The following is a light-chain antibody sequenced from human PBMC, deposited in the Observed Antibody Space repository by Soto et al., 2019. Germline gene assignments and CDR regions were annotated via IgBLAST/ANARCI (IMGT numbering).Light chain of an antibody. Sequence: QSVLTQPPSVSGAPGQRVTISCTGTRSNIGAGFDVHWYQHLPGTAPKLLIYANSHRPSRVPDRFSGSKSGTSASLAITGLQAEDEADYFCQTYDHSLSAIFVFGTGTKLTVL. V-gene: IGLV1-40*01. CDR1: RSNIGAGFD. CDR2: ANS. J-gene: IGLJ1*01. CDR3: QTYDHSLSAIFV.